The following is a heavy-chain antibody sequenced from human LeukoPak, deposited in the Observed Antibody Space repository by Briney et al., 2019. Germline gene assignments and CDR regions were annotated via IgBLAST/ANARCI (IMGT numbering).Heavy chain of an antibody. CDR3: ARDRGYSSSPGDY. D-gene: IGHD6-6*01. V-gene: IGHV3-66*02. CDR1: GFTVSSSY. Sequence: QAGGSLRLSCAASGFTVSSSYMSWVRQAPGKGLEWVSVIYSGGSTYYADSVKGRFTISRDNSKNTLYLQMNSLRAEDTAVYYCARDRGYSSSPGDYWGQGTLVTVSS. J-gene: IGHJ4*02. CDR2: IYSGGST.